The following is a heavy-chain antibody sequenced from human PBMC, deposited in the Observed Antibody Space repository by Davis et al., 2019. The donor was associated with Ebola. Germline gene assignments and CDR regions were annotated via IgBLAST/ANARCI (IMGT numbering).Heavy chain of an antibody. CDR1: GYTFTDYI. D-gene: IGHD1-1*01. J-gene: IGHJ4*02. Sequence: ASVKVSCKASGYTFTDYIINWVRQAPGQGLEWMGWINTNTGYPTYAQGFTGRFVFSLDTSVSTAYLQISSLTAEDTAVYFCAREIPQYNFDYWGQGTLVTVSS. V-gene: IGHV7-4-1*02. CDR2: INTNTGYP. CDR3: AREIPQYNFDY.